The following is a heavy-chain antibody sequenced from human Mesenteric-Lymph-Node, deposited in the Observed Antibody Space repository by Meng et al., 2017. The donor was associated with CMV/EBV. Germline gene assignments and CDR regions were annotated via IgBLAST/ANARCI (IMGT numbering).Heavy chain of an antibody. J-gene: IGHJ3*02. CDR2: IKEDGSEK. V-gene: IGHV3-7*01. Sequence: GESLKISCAASGFTFSSYWMSWVRQAPGKGLEWVANIKEDGSEKYYVDSVKGRFTISRDNAQNSLYLQMKSLRAEDTAVYYCAREDITGRYPHDAFDIWGQGTMVTVSS. CDR3: AREDITGRYPHDAFDI. D-gene: IGHD1-20*01. CDR1: GFTFSSYW.